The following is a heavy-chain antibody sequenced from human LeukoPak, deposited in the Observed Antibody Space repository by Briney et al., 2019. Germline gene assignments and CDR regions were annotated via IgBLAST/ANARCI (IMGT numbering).Heavy chain of an antibody. D-gene: IGHD3-22*01. Sequence: GGSLRLSCAASGFTFSNYVMHWVRQAPGKGLEWVSGISGSGSDGSTYYADSVKGRFTISRDNSKNTLYLQMNSLRAEDTAVYYCAKYSHDSSGSYDYWGQGTLVTVSS. J-gene: IGHJ4*02. V-gene: IGHV3-23*01. CDR3: AKYSHDSSGSYDY. CDR1: GFTFSNYV. CDR2: ISGSGSDGST.